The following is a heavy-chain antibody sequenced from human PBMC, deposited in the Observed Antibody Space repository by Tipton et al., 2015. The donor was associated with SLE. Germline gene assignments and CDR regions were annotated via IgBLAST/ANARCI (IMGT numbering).Heavy chain of an antibody. V-gene: IGHV3-48*01. CDR3: ARHGGPGSSWTGDY. CDR1: GFTFSSYS. CDR2: ISSSSSTI. D-gene: IGHD6-13*01. J-gene: IGHJ4*02. Sequence: SLRLSCAASGFTFSSYSMNWVRQAPGKGLEWVSYISSSSSTIYYADSVKGRFTISRDNAKNSLYLQMNSLKASDTAMYYCARHGGPGSSWTGDYWGQGTLVTVSS.